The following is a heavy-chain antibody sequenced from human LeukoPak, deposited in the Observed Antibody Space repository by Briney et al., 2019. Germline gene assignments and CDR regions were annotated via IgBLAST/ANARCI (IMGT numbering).Heavy chain of an antibody. CDR3: ATPGRYYDFWSGYPRGFDY. CDR1: GFTFSSYA. Sequence: GGSLRLSCAASGFTFSSYAMHWVRQAPGKGLEWVAVISYDGSNKYYADSVKGRFTISRDNSKNTLYLQMNSLRAEDTAVYYCATPGRYYDFWSGYPRGFDYWGQGTLVTVSS. V-gene: IGHV3-30-3*01. J-gene: IGHJ4*02. D-gene: IGHD3-3*01. CDR2: ISYDGSNK.